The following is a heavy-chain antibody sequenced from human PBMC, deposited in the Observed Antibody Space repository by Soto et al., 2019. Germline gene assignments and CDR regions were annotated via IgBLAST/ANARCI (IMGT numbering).Heavy chain of an antibody. V-gene: IGHV3-15*01. CDR1: GFMFSSAW. Sequence: EVQVVESGGDLVEPGGSLRLSCVTSGFMFSSAWMSWVRQTPGKGLEWVARIKSTKDGGARDYAAPVKGRFRTSRDVSKSTVYLQMNSLRVEHTAMYYCVEGWNDFWGQGTRVTVSS. CDR2: IKSTKDGGAR. CDR3: VEGWNDF. J-gene: IGHJ4*02. D-gene: IGHD1-1*01.